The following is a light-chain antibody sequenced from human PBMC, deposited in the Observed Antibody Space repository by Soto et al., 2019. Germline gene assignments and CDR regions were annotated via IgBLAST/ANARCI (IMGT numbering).Light chain of an antibody. CDR3: QQYTNWPPLT. CDR2: DTS. Sequence: EIVMTQSPATLSVSPGEGATLSCRASQNIHNDLAWYQQKPGQAPRLLIYDTSTRATGIPARFSGSGSGTEFTLTISSLQSEDFEVYYCQQYTNWPPLTFGGGTKVEI. V-gene: IGKV3-15*01. J-gene: IGKJ4*01. CDR1: QNIHND.